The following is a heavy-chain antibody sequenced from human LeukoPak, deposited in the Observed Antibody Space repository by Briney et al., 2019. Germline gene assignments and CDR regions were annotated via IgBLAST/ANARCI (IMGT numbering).Heavy chain of an antibody. Sequence: PGGSLRLSCAASAFTFSSYSMNWVRQAPGKGLEWVSSISSSSSYIYYADSVKGRFTISRDNAKNSLYLQMNSLRAEDTAVYYCAREGGYDILTGYYYYYYYMDVWGKGTTVTVSS. CDR2: ISSSSSYI. J-gene: IGHJ6*03. CDR1: AFTFSSYS. CDR3: AREGGYDILTGYYYYYYYMDV. D-gene: IGHD3-9*01. V-gene: IGHV3-21*01.